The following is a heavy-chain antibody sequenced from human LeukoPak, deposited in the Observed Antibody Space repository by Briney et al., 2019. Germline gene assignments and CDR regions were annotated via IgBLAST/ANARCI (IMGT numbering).Heavy chain of an antibody. CDR2: INHSGST. V-gene: IGHV4-34*01. CDR1: GGSFSGYY. Sequence: PSETLSLTCAVYGGSFSGYYWSWIRQPPGKGLEWIGEINHSGSTNYNPSLKSRVTISVDTSKNQFSLKLSSVTDADTAVYYCARGPKAARPYYYYYYMDVWGKGTTVTVSS. D-gene: IGHD6-6*01. J-gene: IGHJ6*03. CDR3: ARGPKAARPYYYYYYMDV.